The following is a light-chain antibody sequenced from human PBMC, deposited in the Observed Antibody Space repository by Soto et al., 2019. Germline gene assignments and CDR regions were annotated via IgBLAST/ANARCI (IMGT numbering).Light chain of an antibody. CDR3: QQRSNWPRT. J-gene: IGKJ3*01. V-gene: IGKV3-11*01. CDR1: ESLSSY. Sequence: IVLTQSPATLSLSPGESATLSCRASESLSSYLAWYQQKPGQAPRLLIYDASNRATGIPARFSGSGSGTEFTLTISSLEPEDFAIYYCQQRSNWPRTFGPGTKVDIK. CDR2: DAS.